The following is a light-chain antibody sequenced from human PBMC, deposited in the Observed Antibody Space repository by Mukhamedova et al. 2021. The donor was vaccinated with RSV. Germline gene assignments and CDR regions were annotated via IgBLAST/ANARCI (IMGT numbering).Light chain of an antibody. CDR2: DAF. CDR3: QHRDTWV. V-gene: IGKV3-11*01. Sequence: APRLLIWDAFNRAPGAPARFSGSASGADFTLTISSLEPDDFAVYYCQHRDTWVFGGGTKVEIK. J-gene: IGKJ4*01.